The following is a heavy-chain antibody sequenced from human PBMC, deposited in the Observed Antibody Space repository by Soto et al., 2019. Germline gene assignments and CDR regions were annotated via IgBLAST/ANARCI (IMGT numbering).Heavy chain of an antibody. D-gene: IGHD2-2*01. J-gene: IGHJ5*02. CDR2: MNPKSGNT. CDR1: GYTFTSYV. V-gene: IGHV1-8*01. Sequence: QVQLVQSGSEVKKPGASLKVSCKASGYTFTSYVINWVRQATGQGLEWMGWMNPKSGNTGYAQKFQGRVTLTTNTSISTAYMELSSLRSEDTAVYYCARGGFCSSTSCYAGNNWFDPWGQGTLVTVSS. CDR3: ARGGFCSSTSCYAGNNWFDP.